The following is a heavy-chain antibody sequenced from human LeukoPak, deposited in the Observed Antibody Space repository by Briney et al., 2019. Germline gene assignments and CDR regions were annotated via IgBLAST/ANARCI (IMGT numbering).Heavy chain of an antibody. CDR3: ARDCSGGSCYSRGYYYGMDV. J-gene: IGHJ6*02. CDR2: ISSSSSYI. V-gene: IGHV3-21*01. Sequence: GGSLRLSCAASGFTFSSYSMNWVRQVPGKGLEWVSSISSSSSYIYYADSVKGRFTISRDNAKNSLYLQMNSLRAEDTAVYYCARDCSGGSCYSRGYYYGMDVWGQGTTVTVSS. CDR1: GFTFSSYS. D-gene: IGHD2-15*01.